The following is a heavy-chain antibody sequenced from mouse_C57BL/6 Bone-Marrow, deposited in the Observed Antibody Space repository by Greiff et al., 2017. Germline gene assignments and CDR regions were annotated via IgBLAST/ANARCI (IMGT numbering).Heavy chain of an antibody. CDR2: IYPRDGST. Sequence: QVQLQQSDAELVKPGASVKISCKVSGYTFTDHTIHWMKQRPEQGLEWIGYIYPRDGSTKYNEKFKGKATLTADKSSSTAYMQRNSLTSDDSAVYFCARGSYDYDEGVFAYWGQGTLVTVSA. V-gene: IGHV1-78*01. D-gene: IGHD2-4*01. CDR3: ARGSYDYDEGVFAY. J-gene: IGHJ3*01. CDR1: GYTFTDHT.